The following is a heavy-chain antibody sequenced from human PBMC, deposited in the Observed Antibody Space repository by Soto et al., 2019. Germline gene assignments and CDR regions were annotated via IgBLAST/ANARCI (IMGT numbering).Heavy chain of an antibody. D-gene: IGHD3-3*01. V-gene: IGHV4-39*01. J-gene: IGHJ4*02. CDR2: IYYSGTT. CDR1: GASISSTTFY. CDR3: ARHFYYFDY. Sequence: SETLSLTCTVSGASISSTTFYWGWIRQTPGEGLEWIGSIYYSGTTSYNPSLKSRVTVSLDTSKNQFSLKLTSLTAADTAMYFCARHFYYFDYWGQGTLVTVSS.